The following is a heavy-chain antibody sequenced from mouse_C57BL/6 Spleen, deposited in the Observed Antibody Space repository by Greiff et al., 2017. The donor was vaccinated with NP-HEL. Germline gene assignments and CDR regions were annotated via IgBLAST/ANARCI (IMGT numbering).Heavy chain of an antibody. D-gene: IGHD2-1*01. CDR3: ARRYYGNYGYLDY. CDR2: ISSGSSTI. J-gene: IGHJ2*01. CDR1: GFTFSDYG. V-gene: IGHV5-17*01. Sequence: EVMLVESGGGLVKPGGSLKLSCAASGFTFSDYGMHWVRQAPEKGLEWVAYISSGSSTIYYADTVKGRFTISRDNAKNTLFLQMTSLRSEDTAMYYCARRYYGNYGYLDYWGKGTTLTVAS.